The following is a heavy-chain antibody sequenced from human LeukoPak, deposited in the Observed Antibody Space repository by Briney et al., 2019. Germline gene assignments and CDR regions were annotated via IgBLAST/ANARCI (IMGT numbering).Heavy chain of an antibody. D-gene: IGHD3-10*01. Sequence: GGSLRLSCAASGFTFDDYAMHWVRQAPGKGLEWVSGISWNSGSIGYADSVKGRFTISRDNAKNSLYLQMNSLRAEDTALYYCAKVGSGSYYKAPFFDYWGQGTLVTVSS. CDR2: ISWNSGSI. V-gene: IGHV3-9*01. CDR1: GFTFDDYA. J-gene: IGHJ4*02. CDR3: AKVGSGSYYKAPFFDY.